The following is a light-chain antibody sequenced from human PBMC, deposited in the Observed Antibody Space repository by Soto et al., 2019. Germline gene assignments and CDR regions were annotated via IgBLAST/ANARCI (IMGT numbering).Light chain of an antibody. CDR3: QQSYGTPIT. V-gene: IGKV1-39*01. CDR1: QSISRY. CDR2: VAS. Sequence: NHMTQYPSSLYASVGDRVPITCRASQSISRYLNWYQQKPGNAPNLLIYVASSLQSEVPSRFSGSGSGTDFTLTITSLQPEDFATYYCQQSYGTPITFGQGTRLE. J-gene: IGKJ5*01.